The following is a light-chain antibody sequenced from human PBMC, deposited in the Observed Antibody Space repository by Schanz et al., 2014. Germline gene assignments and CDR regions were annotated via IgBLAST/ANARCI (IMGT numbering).Light chain of an antibody. CDR2: EVS. CDR1: SSDVGSYNL. V-gene: IGLV2-14*02. CDR3: TSYTSSGTVV. J-gene: IGLJ2*01. Sequence: QSALTQPPSASGSPGQSVTISCTGTSSDVGSYNLVSWYQQHPGKAPKLMIYEVSKRPSGVSNRFSGSKSGNTASLTISGLQAEDEADYYCTSYTSSGTVVFGGGTKLTVL.